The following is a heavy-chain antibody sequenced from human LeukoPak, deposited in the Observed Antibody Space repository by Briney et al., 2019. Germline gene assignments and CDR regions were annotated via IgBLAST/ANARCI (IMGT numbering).Heavy chain of an antibody. J-gene: IGHJ4*02. CDR3: ARDIVGYVSYGYSGRPRDDY. D-gene: IGHD5-18*01. V-gene: IGHV1-69*05. CDR2: IIPIFGTA. CDR1: GGTFSSYA. Sequence: GASVKVSCKASGGTFSSYAISWVRQAPGQGLEWMGGIIPIFGTANYAQKFQGRVTITTDESTSIAYMELSSLRSEDTAVYYCARDIVGYVSYGYSGRPRDDYWGQGTPVTVSS.